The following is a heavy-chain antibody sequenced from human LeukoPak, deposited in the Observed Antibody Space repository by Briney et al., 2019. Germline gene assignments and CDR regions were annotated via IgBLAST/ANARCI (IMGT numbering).Heavy chain of an antibody. CDR1: GGSFSGYY. D-gene: IGHD2-15*01. V-gene: IGHV4-34*01. CDR2: INHSGST. CDR3: ARGQGDCSGGSCYSDWFDP. Sequence: SETLSLTCAVYGGSFSGYYWSWIRQPPGKGLEWIGEINHSGSTNYNPSLKSRVTISVVTSKNHFSLKLSSVTAADTAMYYCARGQGDCSGGSCYSDWFDPWGQGTLVTVSS. J-gene: IGHJ5*02.